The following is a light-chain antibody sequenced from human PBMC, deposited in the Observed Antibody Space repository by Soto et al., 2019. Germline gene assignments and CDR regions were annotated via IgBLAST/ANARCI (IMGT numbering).Light chain of an antibody. V-gene: IGLV2-11*01. CDR1: SSDVGGYNY. Sequence: QSVLTQPRSVSGSHGQSVPISCTETSSDVGGYNYVSWYQQHPGKAPKLMIYDVSKRPSGVPDRFSGSKSGNTASLTISGLQAEDEADYYCCSYAGSYPYVFGTGTKVTVL. CDR3: CSYAGSYPYV. CDR2: DVS. J-gene: IGLJ1*01.